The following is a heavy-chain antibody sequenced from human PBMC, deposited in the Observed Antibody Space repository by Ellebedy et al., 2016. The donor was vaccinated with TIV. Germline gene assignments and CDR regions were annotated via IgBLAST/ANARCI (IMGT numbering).Heavy chain of an antibody. CDR3: AREGVTGMFYFDY. CDR1: GYTFTSYY. Sequence: ASVKVSCRASGYTFTSYYMHWVRQAPGQGLEWLGWISPYNGNTTYAQRFQDRVTMTADTSATTAYMELRSLRADDTAVYFCAREGVTGMFYFDYWGQGTPVTVCS. V-gene: IGHV1-18*04. D-gene: IGHD1-20*01. J-gene: IGHJ4*02. CDR2: ISPYNGNT.